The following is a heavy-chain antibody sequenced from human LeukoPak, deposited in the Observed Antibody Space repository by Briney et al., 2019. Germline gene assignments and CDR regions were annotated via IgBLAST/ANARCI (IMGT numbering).Heavy chain of an antibody. CDR2: IYFNGNI. V-gene: IGHV4-39*01. D-gene: IGHD1-26*01. J-gene: IGHJ4*01. Sequence: SETLSLTCTVSGGSISSNTYYWAWIRQPPGTGLEWIGSIYFNGNIYYNPSLKSRDTISVDTSKSQFSLKLTSMTAADTAVYYCASPSTWELANLVYWGQGTLVTVSS. CDR3: ASPSTWELANLVY. CDR1: GGSISSNTYY.